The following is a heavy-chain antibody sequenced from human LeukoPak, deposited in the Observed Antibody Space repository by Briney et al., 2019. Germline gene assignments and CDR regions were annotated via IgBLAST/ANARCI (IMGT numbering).Heavy chain of an antibody. V-gene: IGHV3-66*01. CDR2: FCSGGAT. J-gene: IGHJ4*02. D-gene: IGHD5-24*01. CDR1: GLTVSSTY. Sequence: PGGSLRLSCAASGLTVSSTYMSWVRQAPGKGLEWVSVFCSGGATYYADSVRGRFTISRDNSKNSLYLQMHSLRAEDTAVYYCAACGDGYNYFDYWGQGILVTVSS. CDR3: AACGDGYNYFDY.